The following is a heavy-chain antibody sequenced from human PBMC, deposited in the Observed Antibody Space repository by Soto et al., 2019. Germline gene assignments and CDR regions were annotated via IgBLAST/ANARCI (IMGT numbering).Heavy chain of an antibody. CDR3: ARDQDFWSGYYSSHWFDP. J-gene: IGHJ5*02. V-gene: IGHV4-31*03. CDR1: GCSISSGGYY. D-gene: IGHD3-3*01. CDR2: IYYSGST. Sequence: SETLSLTCTVSGCSISSGGYYWSWIRQHPGKGLEWIGYIYYSGSTYYNPSLKSRVTISVDTSKNQFSLKLSSVTAADTAVYYCARDQDFWSGYYSSHWFDPWGQGTLVTVSS.